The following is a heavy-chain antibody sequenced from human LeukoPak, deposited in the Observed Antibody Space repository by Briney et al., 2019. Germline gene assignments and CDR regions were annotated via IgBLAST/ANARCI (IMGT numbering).Heavy chain of an antibody. J-gene: IGHJ4*02. CDR2: ISYDGSNK. V-gene: IGHV3-30*04. Sequence: GGSLRLSCAASGFTFSSYAMHWVRQAPGKGLEWVAVISYDGSNKYYADSVKGRFTISRDNSKNTLYLQMNSLRAEDTAVYYCARDLYYYVFWGQGNLVTVSS. CDR1: GFTFSSYA. D-gene: IGHD3-10*02. CDR3: ARDLYYYVF.